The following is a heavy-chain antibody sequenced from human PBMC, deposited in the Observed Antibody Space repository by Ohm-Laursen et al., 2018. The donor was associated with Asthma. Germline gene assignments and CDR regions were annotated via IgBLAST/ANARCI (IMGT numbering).Heavy chain of an antibody. CDR1: GGTLNNFA. CDR3: ARGHMVIMPHLHV. Sequence: SVKVSCKASGGTLNNFAINWVRQAPGQGLEWMGGIIPMFHTATYAQKFQGRVTVSADESTTTTYMELSSLRPEDTAVYYCARGHMVIMPHLHVWGQGILVTVSS. CDR2: IIPMFHTA. D-gene: IGHD2-21*01. J-gene: IGHJ1*01. V-gene: IGHV1-69*13.